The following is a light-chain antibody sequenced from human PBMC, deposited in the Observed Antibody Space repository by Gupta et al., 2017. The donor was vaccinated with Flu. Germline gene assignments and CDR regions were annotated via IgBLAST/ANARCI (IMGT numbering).Light chain of an antibody. CDR3: QSYDRSLSGWV. V-gene: IGLV1-40*01. J-gene: IGLJ3*02. Sequence: VTISGTGRSSNIGADFHVHWDLQLPGTAPKLLIYGNTNRPSGVPDRFSGSKSGTAASLAITGLQAEDEADYYCQSYDRSLSGWVFGGGTKLTVL. CDR2: GNT. CDR1: SSNIGADFH.